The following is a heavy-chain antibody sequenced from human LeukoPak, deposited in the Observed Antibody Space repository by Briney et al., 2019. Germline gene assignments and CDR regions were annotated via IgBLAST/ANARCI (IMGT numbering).Heavy chain of an antibody. D-gene: IGHD5-12*01. Sequence: PSETLSLTCTISGGSISNYYWSWIRQPAGKGLEWIGRIYSSGTTIYNPSLKSRVTMSVDTSKNQFSLKLSSVTAADTAVYFCASGSSGYDPWGQGTLVTVSS. J-gene: IGHJ5*02. CDR3: ASGSSGYDP. V-gene: IGHV4-4*07. CDR1: GGSISNYY. CDR2: IYSSGTT.